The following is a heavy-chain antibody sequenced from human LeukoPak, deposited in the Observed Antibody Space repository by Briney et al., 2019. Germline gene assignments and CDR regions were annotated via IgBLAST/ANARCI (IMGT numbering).Heavy chain of an antibody. D-gene: IGHD4-17*01. J-gene: IGHJ4*02. CDR3: ARDVAGTTVTTIFDY. CDR2: ISYDGSNK. Sequence: GGSLRLSCSASGFTFSSYAMHWVRQAPGKGLEWVAVISYDGSNKYYADSVKGRFTISRDNSKNTLYLQMNSLRAEDTAVYYCARDVAGTTVTTIFDYWGQGTLVTVSS. V-gene: IGHV3-30-3*01. CDR1: GFTFSSYA.